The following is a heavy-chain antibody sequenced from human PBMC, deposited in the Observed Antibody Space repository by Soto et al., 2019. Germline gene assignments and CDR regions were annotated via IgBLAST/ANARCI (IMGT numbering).Heavy chain of an antibody. V-gene: IGHV4-31*03. J-gene: IGHJ5*02. Sequence: QVQLQESGPGLVKPSQTLSLTCTVSGGSISSGGYYWSWIRQHPGKGPEWIGYIYYSGSTYYNPSLKSRVTISVDTSKNQFSLKLSSVTAADTAVYYCARVLGCSSTSCQNWFDPWGQGTLVTVSS. CDR2: IYYSGST. CDR3: ARVLGCSSTSCQNWFDP. D-gene: IGHD2-2*01. CDR1: GGSISSGGYY.